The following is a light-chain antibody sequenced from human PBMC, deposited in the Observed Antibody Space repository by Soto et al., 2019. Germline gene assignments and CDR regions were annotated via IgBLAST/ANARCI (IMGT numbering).Light chain of an antibody. CDR2: PAS. J-gene: IGKJ2*02. CDR1: QSISTY. Sequence: DIQMTQSPSSLSASVGDRVTISCRASQSISTYLNWYQQKPGKAPKLLIYPASRLQSGVPSRFSGSGSGTDFTLTISSLQPEDFATYYCQQSYSTPCTFGQGTKLEIK. CDR3: QQSYSTPCT. V-gene: IGKV1-39*01.